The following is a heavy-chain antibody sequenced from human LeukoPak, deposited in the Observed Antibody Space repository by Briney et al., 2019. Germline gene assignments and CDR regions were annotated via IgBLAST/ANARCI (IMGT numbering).Heavy chain of an antibody. V-gene: IGHV3-33*01. CDR1: GFTFSSYG. CDR2: IWYDGSNK. J-gene: IGHJ4*02. D-gene: IGHD3-10*01. CDR3: ARAGPMVRGVIYY. Sequence: GGSLRLSRAASGFTFSSYGMHWVRQAPGKGLEWVAVIWYDGSNKYYADSVKGRFTISRDNSKNTLYLQMNSLRAEDTAVYYCARAGPMVRGVIYYWGQGTLVTVSS.